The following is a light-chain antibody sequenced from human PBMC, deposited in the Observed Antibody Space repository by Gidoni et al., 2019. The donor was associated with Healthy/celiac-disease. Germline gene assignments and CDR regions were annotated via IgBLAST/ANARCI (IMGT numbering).Light chain of an antibody. CDR2: GAS. CDR1: RSVSSSY. CDR3: QQYGSSPNT. J-gene: IGKJ3*01. V-gene: IGKV3-20*01. Sequence: EIVLTQSPGTLSLSPGGRATLSCRASRSVSSSYLAWYQQKPGQAPRLLIYGASSRATGIPDRFSGSGSGTDFTLTISRLEPEDFAVYYCQQYGSSPNTFGPGTKVDIK.